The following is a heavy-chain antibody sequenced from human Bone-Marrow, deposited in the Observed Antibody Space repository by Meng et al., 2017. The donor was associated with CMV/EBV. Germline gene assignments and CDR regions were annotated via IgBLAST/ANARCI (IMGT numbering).Heavy chain of an antibody. V-gene: IGHV4-59*01. CDR3: ARMIAAAFDY. D-gene: IGHD6-13*01. J-gene: IGHJ4*02. Sequence: SETLSLTCTVSGGSISSYYWSWVRQPPGKGLEWIGYIYYSGSTNDNPSLKSRVTISVDTSQNQFSLKLSSVTAADTAVYYCARMIAAAFDYWGQGTLVTVSS. CDR1: GGSISSYY. CDR2: IYYSGST.